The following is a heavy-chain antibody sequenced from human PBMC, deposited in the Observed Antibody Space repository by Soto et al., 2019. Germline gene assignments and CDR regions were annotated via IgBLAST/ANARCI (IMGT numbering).Heavy chain of an antibody. D-gene: IGHD2-2*01. V-gene: IGHV1-69*08. Sequence: QVQLVQSGAEVKKPGSSVKVSCKASGGTISRYSITWVRQAPGHGLEWIGRVIPIFGIPTYAQKFQGRVTITAAESTSTAYRELSSLRSDDAAVYYCGREDRDRGTGLVPAAIDGMDVWGQGTTVTVSS. J-gene: IGHJ6*02. CDR1: GGTISRYS. CDR2: VIPIFGIP. CDR3: GREDRDRGTGLVPAAIDGMDV.